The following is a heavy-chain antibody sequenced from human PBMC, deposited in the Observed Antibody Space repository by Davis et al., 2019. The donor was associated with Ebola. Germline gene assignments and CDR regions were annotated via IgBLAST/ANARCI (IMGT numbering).Heavy chain of an antibody. Sequence: SETLSLTCAVYGGSFSGYYWNWIRQSPGKGLEWIGEINRGGSTNYNPSLNSRVPISVDTSKNQISLQLSSVTAADTAVYYCARGGLFRYFDRLDNWVQGTLVTVSS. CDR3: ARGGLFRYFDRLDN. V-gene: IGHV4-34*01. CDR2: INRGGST. CDR1: GGSFSGYY. J-gene: IGHJ4*02. D-gene: IGHD3-9*01.